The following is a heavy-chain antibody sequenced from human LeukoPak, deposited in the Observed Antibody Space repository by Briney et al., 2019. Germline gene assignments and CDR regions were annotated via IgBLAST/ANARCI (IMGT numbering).Heavy chain of an antibody. CDR3: ARASNYDSSGYYFNWHSDL. Sequence: SETLSLTCSVSSGSFSNYYWNWVRQSPGKGLEWIGYIYYSGTTKYNTSLQSRVTFSIDTSQSRFSLKMNSVTAADTAVYYCARASNYDSSGYYFNWHSDLWGRGTLVTVSS. D-gene: IGHD3-22*01. CDR2: IYYSGTT. CDR1: SGSFSNYY. J-gene: IGHJ2*01. V-gene: IGHV4-59*01.